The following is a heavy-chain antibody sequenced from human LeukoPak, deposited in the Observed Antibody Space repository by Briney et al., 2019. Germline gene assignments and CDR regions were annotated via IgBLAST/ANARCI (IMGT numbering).Heavy chain of an antibody. J-gene: IGHJ4*02. CDR3: VRRGPPLWFGARYYFDY. CDR2: INHSGST. V-gene: IGHV4-34*01. Sequence: SETLSLTCAVYGGSFSGYYWSWIRQPPGKGLEWIGEINHSGSTNYNPSLKSRVTISVDTSKDQFSLKLSSVTAADTAVYYCVRRGPPLWFGARYYFDYWGQGTLVTVSS. D-gene: IGHD3-10*01. CDR1: GGSFSGYY.